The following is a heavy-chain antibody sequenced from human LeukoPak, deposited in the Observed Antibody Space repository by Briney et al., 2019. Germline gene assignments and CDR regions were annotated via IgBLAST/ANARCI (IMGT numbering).Heavy chain of an antibody. D-gene: IGHD4-17*01. CDR3: AKTTSVTVFDC. J-gene: IGHJ4*02. CDR1: GFTFSSYA. CDR2: ISYDGSTK. Sequence: GGSLRLSCAASGFTFSSYAMHWVRQAPGKGLEWVAVISYDGSTKYYADSVKGRFTISRDNSKNTLDLQINSLTAEDTAVYYCAKTTSVTVFDCWGQGTLVSVSS. V-gene: IGHV3-30*18.